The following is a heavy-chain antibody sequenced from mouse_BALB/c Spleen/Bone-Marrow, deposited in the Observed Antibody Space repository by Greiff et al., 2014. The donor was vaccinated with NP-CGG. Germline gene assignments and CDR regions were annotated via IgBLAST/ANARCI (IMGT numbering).Heavy chain of an antibody. Sequence: DVQLQESGGGLVQPGGSRKLSCAASGFTFSRFGMHWVRQAPEKGLEWVAFISSGSSSIYYTDTVKGRFTISRDNPKNTLFLQMSSLRSEDTAMYYCGRGDYWGQGTTLTVSS. CDR1: GFTFSRFG. CDR2: ISSGSSSI. V-gene: IGHV5-17*02. CDR3: GRGDY. J-gene: IGHJ2*01.